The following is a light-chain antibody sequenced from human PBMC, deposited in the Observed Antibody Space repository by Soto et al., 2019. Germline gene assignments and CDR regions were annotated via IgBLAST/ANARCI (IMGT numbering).Light chain of an antibody. Sequence: DIQMTQSPSTLSASVGARVTITGRASQSISSWLAWYQQKPGKAPKLLTYQAPSVESGVPSRFSGSGSGTEFTLSVSIVKPDDFAVYYSQHYNRYWTFGQRTKVYSK. CDR3: QHYNRYWT. V-gene: IGKV1-5*03. J-gene: IGKJ1*01. CDR1: QSISSW. CDR2: QAP.